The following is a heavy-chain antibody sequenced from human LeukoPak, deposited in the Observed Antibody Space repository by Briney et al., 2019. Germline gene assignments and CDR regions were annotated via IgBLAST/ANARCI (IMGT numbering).Heavy chain of an antibody. Sequence: PGGSLRLSCAASGFTFDDYAMHWVRQAPGKGLEWVSGISWNSGSIGYADSVKGRFTISRDNAKNSLYLQMNSLRAEDTALYYCAKAAYYDILTGHLDYWGQGTLVTVSS. J-gene: IGHJ4*02. CDR2: ISWNSGSI. D-gene: IGHD3-9*01. CDR1: GFTFDDYA. CDR3: AKAAYYDILTGHLDY. V-gene: IGHV3-9*01.